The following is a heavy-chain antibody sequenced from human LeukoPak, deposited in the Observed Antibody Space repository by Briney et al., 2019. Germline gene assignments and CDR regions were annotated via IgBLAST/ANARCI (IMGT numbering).Heavy chain of an antibody. CDR3: TRERTIFGVVIPDY. D-gene: IGHD3-3*01. CDR1: GFTFGDYA. V-gene: IGHV3-49*03. CDR2: IRSKAYGGTT. J-gene: IGHJ4*02. Sequence: GRSLRLSCTASGFTFGDYAMSWFRQAPGKGLEWVGFIRSKAYGGTTEYAASVKGRFTISRDDSKSIAYLQMNSLKTEDTAVYYCTRERTIFGVVIPDYWGQGTLVTVSS.